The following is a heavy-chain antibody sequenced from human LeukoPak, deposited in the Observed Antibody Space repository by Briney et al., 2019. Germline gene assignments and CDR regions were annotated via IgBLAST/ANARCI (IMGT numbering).Heavy chain of an antibody. CDR2: IDPSDSYT. CDR1: GYSFGHYW. Sequence: AESLRISCKGSGYSFGHYWINWVRQMPGKGLEWMGTIDPSDSYTNYSPSFQGHVTISADKSINTAFLQWNSLKASDTAMYYCARRVDHCYGSEYFYKAFDSWGQGTLVTVSS. V-gene: IGHV5-10-1*01. J-gene: IGHJ4*02. CDR3: ARRVDHCYGSEYFYKAFDS. D-gene: IGHD3-10*01.